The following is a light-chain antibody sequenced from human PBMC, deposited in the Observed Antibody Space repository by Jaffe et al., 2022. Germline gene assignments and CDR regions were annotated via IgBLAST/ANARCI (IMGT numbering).Light chain of an antibody. V-gene: IGKV1-5*03. J-gene: IGKJ1*01. CDR2: KAS. CDR3: QQYNSYPWT. CDR1: QSISSW. Sequence: DIQMTQSPSTLSASVGDRVTITCRASQSISSWLAWYQQKPGKAPKLLIYKASSLESGVPSRFSGSGSATEFTLTISSLQPDDFATYYCQQYNSYPWTFGQGTKVEIK.